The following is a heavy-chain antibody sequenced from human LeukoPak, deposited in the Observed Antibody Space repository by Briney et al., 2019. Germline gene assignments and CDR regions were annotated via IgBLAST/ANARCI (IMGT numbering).Heavy chain of an antibody. CDR2: IYPGDSDT. CDR3: ASTPREYDSSGYYQDHAFDI. CDR1: GYSFTSYW. V-gene: IGHV5-51*01. Sequence: GESLKISCKGSGYSFTSYWIGWVRQMPGKGLEWMGIIYPGDSDTRYSPSFQGQVTISADKSISTAYPQWSSLKASDTAMYYCASTPREYDSSGYYQDHAFDIWGQGTMVTVSS. D-gene: IGHD3-22*01. J-gene: IGHJ3*02.